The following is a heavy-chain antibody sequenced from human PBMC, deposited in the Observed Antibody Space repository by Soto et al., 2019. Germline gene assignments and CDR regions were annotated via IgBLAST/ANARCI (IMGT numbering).Heavy chain of an antibody. V-gene: IGHV4-59*01. D-gene: IGHD2-15*01. J-gene: IGHJ5*02. Sequence: SETLSLTCTVSGGSISSYYWSWIRQPPGKGLEWIGYIYYSGSTNYNPSLKSRVTISVDTSKNQFSLKLSSVTAADTAVYYCARDLGYCSGGSCLDVWFDPWGQGALVTVSS. CDR3: ARDLGYCSGGSCLDVWFDP. CDR1: GGSISSYY. CDR2: IYYSGST.